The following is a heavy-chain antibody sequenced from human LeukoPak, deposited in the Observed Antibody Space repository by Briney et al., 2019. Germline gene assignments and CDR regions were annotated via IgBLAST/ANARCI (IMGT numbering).Heavy chain of an antibody. J-gene: IGHJ6*03. CDR3: ARDYYDSSGYVMWDYYMDV. Sequence: GGSLRLSCAASGFTFSDYWMSWVRQAPGKGLEWVANIKQDGSEKYYVDSVKGRFTISRDNAKNSLYLQMNSLRAEDTAVYYCARDYYDSSGYVMWDYYMDVWGKGTTVTVSS. V-gene: IGHV3-7*01. CDR1: GFTFSDYW. CDR2: IKQDGSEK. D-gene: IGHD3-22*01.